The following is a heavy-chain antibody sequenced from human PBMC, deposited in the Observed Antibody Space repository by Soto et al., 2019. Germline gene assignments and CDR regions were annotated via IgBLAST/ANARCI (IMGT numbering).Heavy chain of an antibody. CDR2: VWYDGSNK. CDR3: ARGQLLHDAFDI. D-gene: IGHD2-2*01. CDR1: GFTFSSYG. Sequence: GGCLRLSCSASGFTFSSYGIHCVLAAPVKGLEWVAVVWYDGSNKYYADSVKGRFTISRDNSKNTLYLQMNSLRAEDTAVYYCARGQLLHDAFDIWGQGTMVTVSS. J-gene: IGHJ3*02. V-gene: IGHV3-33*01.